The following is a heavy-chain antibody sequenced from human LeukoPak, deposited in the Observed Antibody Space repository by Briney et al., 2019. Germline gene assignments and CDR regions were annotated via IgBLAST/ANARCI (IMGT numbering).Heavy chain of an antibody. J-gene: IGHJ5*02. V-gene: IGHV3-30-3*01. CDR1: GFTFSSYA. CDR2: ISYDGSNK. D-gene: IGHD3-9*01. Sequence: GGSLRLSCAASGFTFSSYAMHWVRQAPGKGLEWVAVISYDGSNKYYADSVKGRFTISRDNSKNTLYLQMNSLRAEDTAVYYCARPYLHTAGFDWLLCRGGNRNWFDPWGQGTLVTVSS. CDR3: ARPYLHTAGFDWLLCRGGNRNWFDP.